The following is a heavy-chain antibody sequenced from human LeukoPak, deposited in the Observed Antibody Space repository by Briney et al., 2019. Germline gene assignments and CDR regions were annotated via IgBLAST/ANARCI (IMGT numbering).Heavy chain of an antibody. CDR2: IYPGNSDT. CDR3: ATLDYYDSSDYYRPFDH. Sequence: GESLKISCKGSGCTFTSYRIAWVRQMSGKGLEWMGIIYPGNSDTRYSPSFQGQVTISADKSISTVYLQWSSLKASDTAMYYCATLDYYDSSDYYRPFDHWGQGTPVTVSS. V-gene: IGHV5-51*01. CDR1: GCTFTSYR. D-gene: IGHD3-22*01. J-gene: IGHJ4*02.